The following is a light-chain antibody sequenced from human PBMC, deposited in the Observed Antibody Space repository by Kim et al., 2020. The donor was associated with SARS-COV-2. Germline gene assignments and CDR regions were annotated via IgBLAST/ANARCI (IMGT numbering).Light chain of an antibody. CDR3: QSADSSGSYQV. J-gene: IGLJ3*02. V-gene: IGLV3-25*03. CDR1: ALPKQY. Sequence: SQGQTARSTCFGDALPKQYAYWYKQKPGQAPVLVIYKDTERPSGIPERFSGSSSGTTVTLTISGVQAEDEADYYCQSADSSGSYQVFGGGTQLTVL. CDR2: KDT.